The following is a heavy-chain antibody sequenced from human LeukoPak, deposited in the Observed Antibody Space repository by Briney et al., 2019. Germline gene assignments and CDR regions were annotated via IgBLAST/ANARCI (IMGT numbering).Heavy chain of an antibody. J-gene: IGHJ4*02. CDR3: AKGTFGELSLFDY. Sequence: GGSLRLSCAASGFTFTTYAMSWVRQAPGKGLEWVSAISGSGGSTYYADSVKGRFTISRDNSKNTLYLQMNSLRAEDTAVYYCAKGTFGELSLFDYWGQGTLVTVFS. D-gene: IGHD3-10*01. V-gene: IGHV3-23*01. CDR1: GFTFTTYA. CDR2: ISGSGGST.